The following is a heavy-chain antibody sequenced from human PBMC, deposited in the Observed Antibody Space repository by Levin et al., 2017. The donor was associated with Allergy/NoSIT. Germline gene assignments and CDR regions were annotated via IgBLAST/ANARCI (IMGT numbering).Heavy chain of an antibody. CDR3: AREDGSTFDF. D-gene: IGHD2-2*03. CDR2: IYYSGST. J-gene: IGHJ4*02. Sequence: SETLSLTCTVSGGSISGGGYHWTWIRQHPETGLEWIGYIYYSGSTFYNPSLKSRLMISVDTSKNQFSLNVSSVTAADTAVYYCAREDGSTFDFWGQGALVTVAS. CDR1: GGSISGGGYH. V-gene: IGHV4-31*03.